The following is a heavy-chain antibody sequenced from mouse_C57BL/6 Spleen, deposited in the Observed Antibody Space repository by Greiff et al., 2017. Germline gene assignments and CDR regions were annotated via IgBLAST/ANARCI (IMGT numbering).Heavy chain of an antibody. Sequence: VQLQQRGAELVKPGASVKLSCKASGYTFTSFWMQWVKQRPGQGLEWIGEFDPSDSYTNYNQKLKGKATLTVDTSSSTAYMQRSSLTSEDSAVYFCARRDYYGSRPFAYWGHGTLVRDSA. D-gene: IGHD1-1*01. CDR3: ARRDYYGSRPFAY. J-gene: IGHJ3*01. CDR1: GYTFTSFW. CDR2: FDPSDSYT. V-gene: IGHV1-50*01.